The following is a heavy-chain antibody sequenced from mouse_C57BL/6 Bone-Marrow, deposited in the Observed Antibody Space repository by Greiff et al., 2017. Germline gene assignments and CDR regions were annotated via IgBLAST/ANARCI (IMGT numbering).Heavy chain of an antibody. CDR3: TSWGGSSLGYAMDY. CDR1: GFNIKDDY. D-gene: IGHD1-1*01. J-gene: IGHJ4*01. Sequence: VQLKQSGAELVRPGASVKLSCTASGFNIKDDYMHWVKQRPEQGLEWIGWIDPENGDTEYASKFQGKATITSDTSSNTAYLQLSSLTSEETAVYYCTSWGGSSLGYAMDYWGQGTSATVSS. CDR2: IDPENGDT. V-gene: IGHV14-4*01.